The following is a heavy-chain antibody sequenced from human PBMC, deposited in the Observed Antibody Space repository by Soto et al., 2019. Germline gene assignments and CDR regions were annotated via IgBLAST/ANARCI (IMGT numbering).Heavy chain of an antibody. D-gene: IGHD3-10*01. J-gene: IGHJ4*02. V-gene: IGHV1-69*19. CDR3: AREVQVHTPAFVY. CDR1: GGTFNTYA. CDR2: ISPMFGAA. Sequence: QVQLVQSGAEMKKPGSSVKVSCQSSGGTFNTYAMNWVRQAPGQGPEWMGDISPMFGAANYAPKFQGRATLTADESTGTSYMKLSSLTSEDTDLYFCAREVQVHTPAFVYWGQGTLVTVSS.